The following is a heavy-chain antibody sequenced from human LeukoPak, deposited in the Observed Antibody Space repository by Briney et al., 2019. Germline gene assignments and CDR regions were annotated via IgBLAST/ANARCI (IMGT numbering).Heavy chain of an antibody. V-gene: IGHV3-64D*06. CDR2: ISSNGDNT. J-gene: IGHJ4*02. CDR3: VRGTGY. Sequence: GGSLRLSCSVSGFSFSTYVMHWVRQAPGKGLEYVSAISSNGDNTYYADSVKGRSTISRDNSKNTLYLQMSSLRADDTAVYYCVRGTGYWGQGTLVTVSS. CDR1: GFSFSTYV.